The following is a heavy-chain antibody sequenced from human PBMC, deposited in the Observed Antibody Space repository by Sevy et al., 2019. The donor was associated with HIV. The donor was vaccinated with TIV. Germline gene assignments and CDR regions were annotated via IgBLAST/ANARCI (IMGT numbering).Heavy chain of an antibody. V-gene: IGHV3-23*01. Sequence: GGSLRLSCAASRFTFSSYAMSWVRQAPGKGLEWVSAISGSGGSTYYSDSVKGRFTISRDNSKNTLYLQMNSLRAEDTAVYYCAAAAIHYYYMDVWGKGTTVTVSS. D-gene: IGHD2-2*01. CDR2: ISGSGGST. J-gene: IGHJ6*03. CDR3: AAAAIHYYYMDV. CDR1: RFTFSSYA.